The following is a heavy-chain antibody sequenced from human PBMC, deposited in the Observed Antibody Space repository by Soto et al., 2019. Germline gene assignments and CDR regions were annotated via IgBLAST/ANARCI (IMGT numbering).Heavy chain of an antibody. J-gene: IGHJ6*02. Sequence: QVQLVESGGGVVQPGRSLRLSCAASGFTFSSYGMHWVRQAPGKGLEWVAVISYDGSNKYYADSVKGRFTISRDNSKNTLYLQMNSLRAEDTAVYYCAKDKGSNYYYYYGMDVWGQGTTVTVSS. V-gene: IGHV3-30*18. CDR2: ISYDGSNK. CDR1: GFTFSSYG. CDR3: AKDKGSNYYYYYGMDV.